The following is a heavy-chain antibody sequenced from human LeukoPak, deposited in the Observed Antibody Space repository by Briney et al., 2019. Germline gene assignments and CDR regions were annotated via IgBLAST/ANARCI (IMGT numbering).Heavy chain of an antibody. V-gene: IGHV4-39*07. CDR2: IYCSGST. CDR1: GGSISSSSYY. J-gene: IGHJ6*02. D-gene: IGHD3-16*02. Sequence: SETLSLTCTVSGGSISSSSYYWGWIRQPPGKGLEWIGSIYCSGSTYYNPSLKSRVTISVDTSKNQFSLKLSSVTAADTAVYYCARVPPYVWGSYRPYYYGMDVWGQGTTVTVSS. CDR3: ARVPPYVWGSYRPYYYGMDV.